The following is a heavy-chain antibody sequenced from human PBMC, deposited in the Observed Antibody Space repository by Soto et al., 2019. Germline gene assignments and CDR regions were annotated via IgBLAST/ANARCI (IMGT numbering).Heavy chain of an antibody. CDR3: ARGLSGWYPREPYFDY. J-gene: IGHJ4*02. V-gene: IGHV3-66*01. CDR2: IYSGGST. Sequence: EVQLVESGGGLVQPGGSLRLSCAASGFTVSSNYMSWVRQAPGKGLEWVSVIYSGGSTYYADSVKGRFTISRDNSKNTLYLQMNSLRAEDTAVYYCARGLSGWYPREPYFDYWGQGTLVTVSS. CDR1: GFTVSSNY. D-gene: IGHD6-19*01.